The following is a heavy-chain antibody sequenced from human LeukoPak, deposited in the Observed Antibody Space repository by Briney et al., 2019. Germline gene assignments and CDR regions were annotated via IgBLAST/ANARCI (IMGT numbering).Heavy chain of an antibody. CDR1: GGSISSYY. CDR2: IYYSGST. D-gene: IGHD2/OR15-2a*01. CDR3: ASQNVNIWPNWFDP. Sequence: SETLSLTCTVSGGSISSYYWSWIRQPPGKGLEWIGYIYYSGSTNYNPSLKSRVTISVDTSKNRFSLKLSPVTAADTAVYYCASQNVNIWPNWFDPWGRGTLVTVSS. J-gene: IGHJ5*02. V-gene: IGHV4-59*01.